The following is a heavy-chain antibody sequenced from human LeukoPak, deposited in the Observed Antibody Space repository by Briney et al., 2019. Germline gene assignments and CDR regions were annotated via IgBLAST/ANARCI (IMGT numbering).Heavy chain of an antibody. CDR2: IKSKTDGGTT. Sequence: GGSLSLSCAASGFTFSNAWMSWVRQAPRKGLEWVGRIKSKTDGGTTDYAAPVKGRFTISRDDSKNTLYLQMNSLKTEDTAVYYCTTWLVRYYSYYMDVWGKGTTVTVSS. D-gene: IGHD6-6*01. V-gene: IGHV3-15*01. CDR3: TTWLVRYYSYYMDV. CDR1: GFTFSNAW. J-gene: IGHJ6*03.